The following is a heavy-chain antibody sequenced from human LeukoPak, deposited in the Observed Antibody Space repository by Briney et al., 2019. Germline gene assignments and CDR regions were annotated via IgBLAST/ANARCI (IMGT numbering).Heavy chain of an antibody. V-gene: IGHV4-39*01. Sequence: SETLSLTCTVSGGSISSSSYYWGWTRQPPGKGLEWIGSSYYSGSTYYNPSLKSRVTISVDTSKNLFSLRLSSVTASDTAVYYCARHPSFIQAVAGVGIDYWGQGTLVTVCS. D-gene: IGHD6-19*01. CDR2: SYYSGST. J-gene: IGHJ4*02. CDR3: ARHPSFIQAVAGVGIDY. CDR1: GGSISSSSYY.